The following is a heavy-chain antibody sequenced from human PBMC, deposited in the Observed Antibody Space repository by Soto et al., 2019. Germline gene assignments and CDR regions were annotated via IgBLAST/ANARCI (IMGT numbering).Heavy chain of an antibody. V-gene: IGHV3-30*18. D-gene: IGHD3-22*01. J-gene: IGHJ6*02. CDR1: GFTFSSYG. Sequence: GGSLRLSCAASGFTFSSYGMHWVRQAPGKGLEWVAVISYDGSNKYYADSVKGRFTISRDNSKNTLYLQMNSLRAEDTAVYYCAKDLRHYYDSSDHYYGMDVWGQGTTVTVSS. CDR2: ISYDGSNK. CDR3: AKDLRHYYDSSDHYYGMDV.